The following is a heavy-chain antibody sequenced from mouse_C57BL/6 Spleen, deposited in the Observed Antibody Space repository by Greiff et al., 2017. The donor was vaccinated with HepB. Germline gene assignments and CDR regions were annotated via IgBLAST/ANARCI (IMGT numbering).Heavy chain of an antibody. J-gene: IGHJ1*03. Sequence: QVQLQQSGPELVKPGASVKISCKASGYAFSSSWMNWVKQRPGKGLEWIGRIYPGDGDTNYNGKFKGKATLTADKSSSTAYMQLSSLTSEDSAVYFLARGHYGSCYRYLDGRGTGTTVTGPS. CDR1: GYAFSSSW. D-gene: IGHD1-1*01. V-gene: IGHV1-82*01. CDR2: IYPGDGDT. CDR3: ARGHYGSCYRYLDG.